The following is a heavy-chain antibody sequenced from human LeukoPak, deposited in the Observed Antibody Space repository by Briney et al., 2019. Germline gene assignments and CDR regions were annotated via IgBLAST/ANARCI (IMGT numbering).Heavy chain of an antibody. J-gene: IGHJ4*02. CDR2: ICSSGSTI. CDR1: GFTFTVYF. D-gene: IGHD6-25*01. Sequence: GGALRLSCAAPGFTFTVYFMSWVRQAPGKGLEWVSYICSSGSTIYYAESVKGGLTISRDNAKKSLYLQMTSLRAEETAVYYCASEASGSGLGYWGQGTLVTVSP. CDR3: ASEASGSGLGY. V-gene: IGHV3-11*04.